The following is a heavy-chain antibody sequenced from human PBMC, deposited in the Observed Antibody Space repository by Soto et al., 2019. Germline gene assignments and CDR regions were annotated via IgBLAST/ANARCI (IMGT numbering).Heavy chain of an antibody. CDR2: VSGYNRNT. D-gene: IGHD1-26*01. J-gene: IGHJ4*02. CDR1: GYTFTNYG. Sequence: QVQLVQSGVEVKMPGASVKLACKASGYTFTNYGLTWVRQVPGQGLEWIGWVSGYNRNTNYAQKFEDRVIMTTDTSTSTAFMEPRSLRPDDTGIYFCARERQCELLSYWGQGTLLTVSP. CDR3: ARERQCELLSY. V-gene: IGHV1-18*01.